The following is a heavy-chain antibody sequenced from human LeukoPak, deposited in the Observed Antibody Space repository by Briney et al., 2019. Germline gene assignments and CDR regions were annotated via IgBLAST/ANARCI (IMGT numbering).Heavy chain of an antibody. CDR3: ARQFRDSSGYYSYYFDY. CDR1: GYSFATYW. V-gene: IGHV5-51*01. CDR2: IYPGDSDT. D-gene: IGHD3-22*01. J-gene: IGHJ4*02. Sequence: GESLKISCKGSGYSFATYWIGWVRQTPEKGLEWMGIIYPGDSDTRYSPSFQGQVTISADKSISTAYLQWSSLKASDTAMYYCARQFRDSSGYYSYYFDYWGQGTLVTVSS.